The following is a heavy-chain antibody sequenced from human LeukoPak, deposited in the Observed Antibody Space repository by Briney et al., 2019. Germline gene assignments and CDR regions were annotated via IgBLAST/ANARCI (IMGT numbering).Heavy chain of an antibody. Sequence: SVKVSCKASGFTFTSSAVQWVRQARGQRLEWIGWIVVGSGNTNCAQKFQGRVTMTRDTSTSTVYMELSSLRSEDTAVYYCASTLNSDAFDIWGQETMVTVSS. CDR2: IVVGSGNT. J-gene: IGHJ3*02. CDR1: GFTFTSSA. D-gene: IGHD1/OR15-1a*01. V-gene: IGHV1-58*01. CDR3: ASTLNSDAFDI.